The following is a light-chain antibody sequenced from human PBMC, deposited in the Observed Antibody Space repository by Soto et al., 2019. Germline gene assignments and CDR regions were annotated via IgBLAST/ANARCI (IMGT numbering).Light chain of an antibody. Sequence: DIQMTQSPSTLSASVGDRVTITCRASQSISSWLAWYQQKPGKAPKLLIYKASSLESGVPSRCSGSGSGTEFTLTISSLQPDDFATYYCQQYNSYPWTFGQGTKVECK. J-gene: IGKJ1*01. V-gene: IGKV1-5*03. CDR2: KAS. CDR3: QQYNSYPWT. CDR1: QSISSW.